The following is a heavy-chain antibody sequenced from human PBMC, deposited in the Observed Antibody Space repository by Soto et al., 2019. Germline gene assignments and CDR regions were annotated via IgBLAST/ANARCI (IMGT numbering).Heavy chain of an antibody. V-gene: IGHV1-18*01. CDR2: INAYNGNT. D-gene: IGHD2-2*01. CDR3: ARDQGYCSSTSCYEVWFDP. CDR1: GYTFTSYG. Sequence: ASVKVSCKASGYTFTSYGISWVRQAPGQGLEWMGWINAYNGNTNYAQKLQGRVAMTTDTSTSTAYMELRSLRSDDTAVYYCARDQGYCSSTSCYEVWFDPWGQGTLVTVSS. J-gene: IGHJ5*02.